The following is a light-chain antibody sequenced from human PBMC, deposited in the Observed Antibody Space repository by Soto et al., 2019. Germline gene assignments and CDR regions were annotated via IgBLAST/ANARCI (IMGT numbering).Light chain of an antibody. V-gene: IGLV2-14*01. CDR2: EVS. J-gene: IGLJ1*01. CDR3: SSYTTSSTLYV. Sequence: QSALTQPASVSGSPGQSITIACIGTSRDVGGYNYVSWYQQHPGKAPKLIIYEVSNRPSGISNRFSGSKSGNTASLTISGLQTEDEADYYCSSYTTSSTLYVFGTGTKLTVL. CDR1: SRDVGGYNY.